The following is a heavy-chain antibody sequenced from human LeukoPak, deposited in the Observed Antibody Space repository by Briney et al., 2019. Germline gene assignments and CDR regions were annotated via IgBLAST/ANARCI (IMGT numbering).Heavy chain of an antibody. J-gene: IGHJ4*02. CDR3: AKVYGSGSYYTGYFDY. D-gene: IGHD3-10*01. CDR2: ISGSGGST. V-gene: IGHV3-23*01. Sequence: GGSLRLSCVASGFTFRTYAMSWVRQAPGKGLEWVSAISGSGGSTYYADSVKGRFTISRDNSKNTLYLQMNSLRAEDTAVYYCAKVYGSGSYYTGYFDYWGQGTLVTVSS. CDR1: GFTFRTYA.